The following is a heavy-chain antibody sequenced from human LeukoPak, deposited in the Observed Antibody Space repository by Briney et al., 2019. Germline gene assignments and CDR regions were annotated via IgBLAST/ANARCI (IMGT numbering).Heavy chain of an antibody. V-gene: IGHV3-33*01. J-gene: IGHJ4*02. D-gene: IGHD3-22*01. CDR2: IWYDGSNK. Sequence: GGSLRLSCAASGFTLSSYGMHWVRQAPGKGLEWVAVIWYDGSNKYYADSVKGRFTISRDNSKNTLYLQMNSLRAEDTAVYYCARGYDSGYYPPHLDYWGQGTLVTVSS. CDR3: ARGYDSGYYPPHLDY. CDR1: GFTLSSYG.